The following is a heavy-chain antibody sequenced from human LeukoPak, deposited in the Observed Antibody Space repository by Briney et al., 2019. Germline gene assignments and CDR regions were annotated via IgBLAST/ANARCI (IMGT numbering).Heavy chain of an antibody. J-gene: IGHJ4*02. CDR2: ISGSGGST. CDR3: AKDRRIAVAGTGDY. Sequence: PGGSLRLSCAASGFTFSSYAMSWVRQAPGKGLEWVSAISGSGGSTYYADSVKGRLTISRDNSKNTLYLQMNSLRAEDTAVYYRAKDRRIAVAGTGDYWGQGTLVTVSS. CDR1: GFTFSSYA. V-gene: IGHV3-23*01. D-gene: IGHD6-19*01.